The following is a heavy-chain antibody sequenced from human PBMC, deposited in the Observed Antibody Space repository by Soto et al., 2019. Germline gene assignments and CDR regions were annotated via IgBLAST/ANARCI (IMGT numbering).Heavy chain of an antibody. J-gene: IGHJ4*02. V-gene: IGHV4-30-4*01. D-gene: IGHD3-22*01. CDR2: IYYSGST. CDR3: ARGSYYYDSSGYSHY. Sequence: PSETLSLTCTVPGGSISSGDYYWSWIRQPPGKGLEWIGYIYYSGSTYYNPSLKSRVTISVDTSKNQFSLKLSSVTAADTAVYYCARGSYYYDSSGYSHYWGQGTLVTGSS. CDR1: GGSISSGDYY.